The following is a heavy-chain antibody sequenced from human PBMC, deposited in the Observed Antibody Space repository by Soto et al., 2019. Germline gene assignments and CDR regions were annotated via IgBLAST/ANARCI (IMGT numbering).Heavy chain of an antibody. D-gene: IGHD2-2*01. Sequence: PGGSLRLSCAASGFTFSDYYMSWIRQAPGKGLEWVSYISSSSSYTNYADSVKGRFTISRDNAKNSLYLQMNSLRVEDTAVYYSARELGYCSSSSCLSDDWEQRNLGTASS. J-gene: IGHJ4*02. CDR2: ISSSSSYT. V-gene: IGHV3-11*05. CDR1: GFTFSDYY. CDR3: ARELGYCSSSSCLSDD.